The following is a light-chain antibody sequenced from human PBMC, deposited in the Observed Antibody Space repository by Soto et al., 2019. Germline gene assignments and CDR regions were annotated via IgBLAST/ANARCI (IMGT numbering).Light chain of an antibody. CDR2: DVT. V-gene: IGLV2-11*01. CDR3: CSFAGSPLYV. J-gene: IGLJ1*01. CDR1: SNDVGGYNY. Sequence: QSVLAQPRSVSGSPGQSVTISCTGTSNDVGGYNYVSWYQQHPGNVPRLMIYDVTKRPSGVPDRFSGSKSGNTASLTISGLQADDEADYYCCSFAGSPLYVFGTGTKVTVL.